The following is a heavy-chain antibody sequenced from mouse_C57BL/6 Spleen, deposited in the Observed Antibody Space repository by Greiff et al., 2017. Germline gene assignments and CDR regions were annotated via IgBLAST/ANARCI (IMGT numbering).Heavy chain of an antibody. Sequence: DVKLVESGGGLVKPGGSLKLSCAASGFTFSDYGMHWVRQAPEKGLEWVAYISSGSSTIYYADTVKGRFTISRDNAKNTLFLQMTSLRSEDTAMYYCARRSLGLYFDYWGQGTTLTVSS. CDR2: ISSGSSTI. D-gene: IGHD4-1*01. J-gene: IGHJ2*01. CDR3: ARRSLGLYFDY. CDR1: GFTFSDYG. V-gene: IGHV5-17*01.